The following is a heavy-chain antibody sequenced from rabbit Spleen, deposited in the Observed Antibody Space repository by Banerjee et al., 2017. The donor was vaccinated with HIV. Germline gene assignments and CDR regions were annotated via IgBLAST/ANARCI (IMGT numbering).Heavy chain of an antibody. V-gene: IGHV1S45*01. J-gene: IGHJ2*01. CDR3: ARNYVNAFDP. D-gene: IGHD1-1*01. Sequence: QEHLEESGGDLVKPEGSLTLTCTVSGFSFSSNWICWVRQAPGKGLEWIACIDTSDGDTDYANWPKGRFTISKTSSTTVTLQMTSLTAADTATYFCARNYVNAFDPWGQGTLVTVS. CDR2: IDTSDGDT. CDR1: GFSFSSNW.